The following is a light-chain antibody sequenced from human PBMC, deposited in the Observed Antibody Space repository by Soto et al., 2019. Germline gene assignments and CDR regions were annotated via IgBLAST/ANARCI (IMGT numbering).Light chain of an antibody. Sequence: ALTQPASVSGSPGQSIAISCTGTSSDVGGYNSVSWYQQHPGKAPKLMIYNVSNRPSGVSDRFSGSKSGNTASLTISGLQAEDEADYYCSSYTSSNTYVFGTGTKVTVL. CDR1: SSDVGGYNS. V-gene: IGLV2-14*03. CDR3: SSYTSSNTYV. J-gene: IGLJ1*01. CDR2: NVS.